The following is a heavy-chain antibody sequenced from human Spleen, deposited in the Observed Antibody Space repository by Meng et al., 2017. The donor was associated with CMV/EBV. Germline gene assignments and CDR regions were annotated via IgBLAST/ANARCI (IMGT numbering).Heavy chain of an antibody. CDR3: ARETDWFDP. V-gene: IGHV1-2*02. J-gene: IGHJ5*02. CDR2: ISPKHGGT. D-gene: IGHD1-1*01. Sequence: TGSCKASGYTVTDFSLHWVRQAPGQGLEWMGWISPKHGGTNYAQKLQGRVTMTRDPSINTVYMELSSLRADDTAMYYCARETDWFDPWGQGTLVTVSS. CDR1: GYTVTDFS.